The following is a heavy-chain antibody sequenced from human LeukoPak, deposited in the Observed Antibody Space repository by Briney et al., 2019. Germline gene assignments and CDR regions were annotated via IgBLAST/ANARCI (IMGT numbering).Heavy chain of an antibody. CDR2: IKQDGSEK. CDR3: AKDYYYDSSGYYSHFDY. J-gene: IGHJ4*02. CDR1: GFTFSSYW. D-gene: IGHD3-22*01. V-gene: IGHV3-7*03. Sequence: PGGSLRLSCAASGFTFSSYWMTWVRQAPGKGLEWVANIKQDGSEKYYVDSVKGRFTISRDNAKNSLYLQMNSLRAEDTAVYYCAKDYYYDSSGYYSHFDYWGQGTLVTVSS.